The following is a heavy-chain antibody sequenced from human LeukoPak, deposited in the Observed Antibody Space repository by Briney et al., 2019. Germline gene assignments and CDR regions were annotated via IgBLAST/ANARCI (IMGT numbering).Heavy chain of an antibody. V-gene: IGHV4-34*01. Sequence: SETLYLTCAVYGGSFSGYYWSWIRQPPGKGLEWIGEINHSGSTNYNPSLKSRVTISVDTSKNQFSLKLSSVTAADTAVYYCARVQLRYFDWLLIDAFDIWGQGTMVTVSS. CDR2: INHSGST. CDR1: GGSFSGYY. J-gene: IGHJ3*02. D-gene: IGHD3-9*01. CDR3: ARVQLRYFDWLLIDAFDI.